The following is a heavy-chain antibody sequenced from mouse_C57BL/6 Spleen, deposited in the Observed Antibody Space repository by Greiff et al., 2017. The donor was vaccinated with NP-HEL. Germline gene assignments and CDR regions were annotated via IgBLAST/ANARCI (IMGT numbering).Heavy chain of an antibody. CDR3: ATVKGDY. V-gene: IGHV3-6*01. J-gene: IGHJ2*01. CDR2: ISYDGSN. CDR1: GYSITSGYY. Sequence: EVKLQESGPGLVKPSQSLSLTCSVTGYSITSGYYWNWIRQFPGNKLEWMGYISYDGSNNYNPSLKNRISITRDTSKNQFFLKLNSVTTEDTATYYCATVKGDYWGQGTTLTVSS.